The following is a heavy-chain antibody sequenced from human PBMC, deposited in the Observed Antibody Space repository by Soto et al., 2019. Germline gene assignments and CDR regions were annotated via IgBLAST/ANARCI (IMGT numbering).Heavy chain of an antibody. V-gene: IGHV1-69*08. CDR2: VIPVLGLA. Sequence: QVHLEQSGAEVKKPGSSVKVSCKASGGPLSSYTISWVRQAPGHGLQWMGSVIPVLGLADYAREFQGRVWITADRSKSTAYLDLSSLTSEDTAVYYCARDSGTKVADCSVTNCYLSWFDPWGQGTLVTVSS. D-gene: IGHD2-2*01. J-gene: IGHJ5*02. CDR3: ARDSGTKVADCSVTNCYLSWFDP. CDR1: GGPLSSYT.